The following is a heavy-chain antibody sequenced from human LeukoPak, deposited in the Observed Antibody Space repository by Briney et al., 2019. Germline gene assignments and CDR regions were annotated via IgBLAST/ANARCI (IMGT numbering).Heavy chain of an antibody. CDR3: AAAHGVTIFGVVIPGEDY. J-gene: IGHJ4*02. D-gene: IGHD3-3*01. Sequence: GASVKVSCKASGFTFTSSAMQWVRQARGQRLEWIGWIVVGSGNTNYAQKFQERVTITRDMSTSTAYMELSSLRSEDTAVYYCAAAHGVTIFGVVIPGEDYWGQGTLVTVSS. CDR2: IVVGSGNT. CDR1: GFTFTSSA. V-gene: IGHV1-58*02.